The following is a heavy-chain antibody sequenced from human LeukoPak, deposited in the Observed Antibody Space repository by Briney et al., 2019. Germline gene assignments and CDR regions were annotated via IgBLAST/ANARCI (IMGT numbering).Heavy chain of an antibody. CDR1: GFTFTSYA. Sequence: GGSLRLSCAASGFTFTSYAMSWVRQAPGKGLDWVSTISPSGGRTYYADSVKGRFTISRDNSKDTLYLQMNSVRAEDTAIYYCAKIADYYDSSGYGGTYFDYCGQGTLVTVSS. J-gene: IGHJ4*02. CDR2: ISPSGGRT. CDR3: AKIADYYDSSGYGGTYFDY. V-gene: IGHV3-23*01. D-gene: IGHD3-22*01.